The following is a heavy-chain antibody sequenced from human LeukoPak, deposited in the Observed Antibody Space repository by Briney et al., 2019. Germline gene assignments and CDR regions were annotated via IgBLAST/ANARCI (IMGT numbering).Heavy chain of an antibody. CDR3: AKVVLLLTASDAFDF. CDR2: ISGNYGST. CDR1: GFTFSSNA. V-gene: IGHV3-23*01. Sequence: PGGSLRLSCAASGFTFSSNAMSWVRQAPGKGLEWVSTISGNYGSTYYADSVKGRLTISRDNFKNTVFLRMNSLRAEDTAVYYCAKVVLLLTASDAFDFWGQGTKVTVSS. J-gene: IGHJ3*01. D-gene: IGHD2-21*02.